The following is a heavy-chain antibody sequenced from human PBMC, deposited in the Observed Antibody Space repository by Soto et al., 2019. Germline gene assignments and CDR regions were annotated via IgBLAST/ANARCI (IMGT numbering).Heavy chain of an antibody. CDR3: AREGANVEMATTYGMDV. D-gene: IGHD1-1*01. Sequence: ASVKVSCKASGGTFSSYAISWVRQAPGQGLEWMGGIIPIFGTANYAQKFQGRVTITADESTSTAYMELSSLRSEDTAVYYCAREGANVEMATTYGMDVWGQGTTVTVSS. CDR2: IIPIFGTA. J-gene: IGHJ6*02. V-gene: IGHV1-69*13. CDR1: GGTFSSYA.